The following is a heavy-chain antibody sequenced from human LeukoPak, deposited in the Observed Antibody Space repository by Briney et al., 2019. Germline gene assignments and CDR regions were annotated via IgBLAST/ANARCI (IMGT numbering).Heavy chain of an antibody. CDR1: GFTFSSYA. V-gene: IGHV3-23*02. D-gene: IGHD2-15*01. Sequence: GGSLTLSCAASGFTFSSYARSWVRQAPARGLEGVSSLRGDGETFYGDSVKGRVTLSRGESRNRVYLHLTNLRVEDTAVYYCAMASWVSNADVVLWGQGTVVTVS. J-gene: IGHJ4*02. CDR3: AMASWVSNADVVL. CDR2: LRGDGET.